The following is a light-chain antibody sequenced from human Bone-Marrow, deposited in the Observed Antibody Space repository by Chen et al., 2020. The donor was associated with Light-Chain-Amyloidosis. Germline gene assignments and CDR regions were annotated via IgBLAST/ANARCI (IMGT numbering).Light chain of an antibody. Sequence: SYVLTQPYAVSVAPGQTATMACGGNNIGSTSVHWSQQTPGQAPLLVDYDYSDRPSGSPERLSGSNSGNTATLTISRVEAGEEADYYCQVWDRSSDRPVFGGGTKLTVL. J-gene: IGLJ3*02. V-gene: IGLV3-21*02. CDR2: DYS. CDR1: NIGSTS. CDR3: QVWDRSSDRPV.